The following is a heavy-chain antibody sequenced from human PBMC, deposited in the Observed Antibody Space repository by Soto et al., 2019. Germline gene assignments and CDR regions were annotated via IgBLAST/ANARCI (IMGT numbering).Heavy chain of an antibody. Sequence: TLSLTCTVSGGSISSGGYYWSWIRQHPGKGLEWIGYIYYSGSTYYNPSLKSRVTISVDTSKNQFSLKLSSVTAADTAVYYCARALWGYYGSGRSFDPWGQGTLVTVSS. CDR3: ARALWGYYGSGRSFDP. D-gene: IGHD3-10*01. V-gene: IGHV4-31*03. CDR2: IYYSGST. J-gene: IGHJ5*02. CDR1: GGSISSGGYY.